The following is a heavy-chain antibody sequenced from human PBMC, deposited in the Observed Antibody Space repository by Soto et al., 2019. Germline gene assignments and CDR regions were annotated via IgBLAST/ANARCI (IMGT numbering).Heavy chain of an antibody. CDR3: ARLRCSSTSCYYYYGMDV. CDR2: INAGNGNT. D-gene: IGHD2-2*01. Sequence: ASVKVSCKASGYTFTSYAMHWVRQAPGQRLEWMGWINAGNGNTKYSQKFRGRVTITRDTSASTAYMELSSLRSEDTAVYYCARLRCSSTSCYYYYGMDVWGQGTTVTVSS. CDR1: GYTFTSYA. V-gene: IGHV1-3*01. J-gene: IGHJ6*02.